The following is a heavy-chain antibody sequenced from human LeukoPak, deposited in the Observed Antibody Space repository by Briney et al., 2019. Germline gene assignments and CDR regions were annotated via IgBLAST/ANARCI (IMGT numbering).Heavy chain of an antibody. CDR2: ISSSGSTI. CDR1: GFTFSDYY. J-gene: IGHJ4*02. Sequence: GGSLRLSCAASGFTFSDYYMSWIRQAPGKGLEWVSYISSSGSTIYYADSVKGRFTISRDNAKNSLYLQMNSLRAEDTAVYYCARVVRDILTGYYSYHFDYWGQGTLVTVSS. D-gene: IGHD3-9*01. V-gene: IGHV3-11*01. CDR3: ARVVRDILTGYYSYHFDY.